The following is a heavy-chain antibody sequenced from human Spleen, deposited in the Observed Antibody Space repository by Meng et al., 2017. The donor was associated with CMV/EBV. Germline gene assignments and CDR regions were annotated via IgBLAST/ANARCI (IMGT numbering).Heavy chain of an antibody. Sequence: SCKASGYTFTSYGISWVRQAPGQGLEWVASISSSRSYINYADPVKGRFTISRDNAKDSLYLQMSSLRAEDTAVYYCARERLYQPLWGDALDIWGQGTMVTVSS. CDR3: ARERLYQPLWGDALDI. CDR2: ISSSRSYI. V-gene: IGHV3-21*06. J-gene: IGHJ3*02. D-gene: IGHD2-2*01. CDR1: GYTFTSYG.